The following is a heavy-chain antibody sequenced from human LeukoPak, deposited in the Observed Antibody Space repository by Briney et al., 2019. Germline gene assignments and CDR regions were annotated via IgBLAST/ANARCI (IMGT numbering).Heavy chain of an antibody. J-gene: IGHJ6*02. CDR1: GGSISSYY. V-gene: IGHV4-59*01. CDR2: IYYSGST. CDR3: AREGTRYSGPNYYYYYGMDV. D-gene: IGHD5-12*01. Sequence: SETLSLTCTVSGGSISSYYWSWIRQPPGKGLEWIGYIYYSGSTNYNPSLKSRVTISVDTSKNQFSLKLSSVTAADTAVYYCAREGTRYSGPNYYYYYGMDVWGQGTTATVSS.